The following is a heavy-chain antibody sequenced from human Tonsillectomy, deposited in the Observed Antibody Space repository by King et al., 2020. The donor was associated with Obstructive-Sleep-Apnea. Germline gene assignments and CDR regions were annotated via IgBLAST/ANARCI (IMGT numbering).Heavy chain of an antibody. D-gene: IGHD1-14*01. Sequence: QLVQSGAEVKKPGASVKVSRKASGYTFTRFDIIWVRQATGQGLEWMGWMNPNSGNTGYAQKVQGRVIMTRNTSINTAYMELSSLRSEDTAIYYCARGSRTFDIWGQGTVVTVSS. CDR2: MNPNSGNT. CDR3: ARGSRTFDI. CDR1: GYTFTRFD. V-gene: IGHV1-8*01. J-gene: IGHJ3*02.